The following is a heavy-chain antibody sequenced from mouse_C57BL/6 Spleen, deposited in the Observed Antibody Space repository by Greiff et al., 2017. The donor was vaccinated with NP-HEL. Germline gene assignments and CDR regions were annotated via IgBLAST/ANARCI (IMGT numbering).Heavy chain of an antibody. J-gene: IGHJ1*03. D-gene: IGHD2-10*01. CDR1: GYTFTDYY. CDR3: ARACYGSFDV. Sequence: EVQLQQSGPDLVKPGASVKISCKASGYTFTDYYMNWVKQTHGKSLEWIAYINRNNGGTSYNQNLKGKFTLTVDNSSSTAYMQLRSLTSEDSAIYFGARACYGSFDVWGKGTTVTVSS. CDR2: INRNNGGT. V-gene: IGHV1-26*01.